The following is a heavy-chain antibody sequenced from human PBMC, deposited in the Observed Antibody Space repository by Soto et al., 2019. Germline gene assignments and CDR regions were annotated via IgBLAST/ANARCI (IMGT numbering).Heavy chain of an antibody. CDR2: VSGSGVNT. Sequence: GSLRLSCAASGFTFSNYAMSWVRQAPGKGLEWVSAVSGSGVNTYYADSVKGRFTISRDNSKNTLYLQMNRLRDDDTAIYYCAKDQRFIPWGQGTLVTVSS. D-gene: IGHD2-21*01. J-gene: IGHJ4*02. V-gene: IGHV3-23*01. CDR1: GFTFSNYA. CDR3: AKDQRFIP.